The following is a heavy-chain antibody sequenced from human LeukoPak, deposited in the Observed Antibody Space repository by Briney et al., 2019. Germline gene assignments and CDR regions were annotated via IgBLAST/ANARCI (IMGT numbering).Heavy chain of an antibody. CDR1: GYTFTGYY. Sequence: ASVKVSCKASGYTFTGYYMHWVRQAPGQGLEWMGWINPNSGGTNYAQKLQGRVTMATDTSTSTAYMELSSLRSEDTAVYYCGAGWYGFWDYWGQGTLVTVSS. CDR3: GAGWYGFWDY. D-gene: IGHD6-19*01. CDR2: INPNSGGT. J-gene: IGHJ4*02. V-gene: IGHV1-2*02.